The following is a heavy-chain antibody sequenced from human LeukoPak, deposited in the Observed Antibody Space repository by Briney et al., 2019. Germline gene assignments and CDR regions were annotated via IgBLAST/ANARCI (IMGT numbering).Heavy chain of an antibody. D-gene: IGHD1-26*01. CDR1: GFTFSGYG. Sequence: GGSLRLSCAASGFTFSGYGMHWVRQAPGKGLEWVAFIRYDGSNKYYADSVKGRFTISRDNSKNTLYLQMNSLRAEDTAVYYCAKGYSGSYYIPEYYFDYWGQGTLVTVSS. CDR2: IRYDGSNK. J-gene: IGHJ4*02. CDR3: AKGYSGSYYIPEYYFDY. V-gene: IGHV3-30*02.